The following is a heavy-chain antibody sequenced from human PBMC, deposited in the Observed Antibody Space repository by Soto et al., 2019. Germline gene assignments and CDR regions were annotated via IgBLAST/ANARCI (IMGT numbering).Heavy chain of an antibody. D-gene: IGHD1-26*01. CDR1: GFTFSIYW. V-gene: IGHV3-74*01. Sequence: EVQLVESGGGLVQPGGSLRLSCAASGFTFSIYWMHWVRQAPGKGPVWVSRIDNAGSSARYADSMKGRVTISRDNAKSTVSRQMNCLRAEDPAVYYCTRVGGSVSGMDVWGQGATVTVSS. J-gene: IGHJ6*02. CDR2: IDNAGSSA. CDR3: TRVGGSVSGMDV.